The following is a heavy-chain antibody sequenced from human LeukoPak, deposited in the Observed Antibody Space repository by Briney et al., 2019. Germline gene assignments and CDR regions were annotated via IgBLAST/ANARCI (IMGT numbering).Heavy chain of an antibody. CDR3: ARELAYSSSWYSGAYYYYYGMDV. CDR2: IIPIVGTA. J-gene: IGHJ6*04. Sequence: SVKVSCKASGGTFSSYAISWVRQAPGQGLEWMGGIIPIVGTANYAQKFQGRVTITADKSTSTAYMELSSLRSEDTAVYYCARELAYSSSWYSGAYYYYYGMDVWGKGTTVTVSS. D-gene: IGHD6-13*01. CDR1: GGTFSSYA. V-gene: IGHV1-69*06.